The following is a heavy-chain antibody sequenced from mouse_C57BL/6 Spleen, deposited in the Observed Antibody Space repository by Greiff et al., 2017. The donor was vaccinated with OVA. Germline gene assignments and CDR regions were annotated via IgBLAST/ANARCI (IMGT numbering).Heavy chain of an antibody. J-gene: IGHJ4*01. CDR3: AKVKGYDYDDAMDY. CDR2: IWGDGST. D-gene: IGHD2-4*01. Sequence: VKVVESGPGLVAPSQSLSITCTVSGFSLTSYGVSWVRQPPGKGLEWLGVIWGDGSTNYHSALISRLSISKDNSKSQVFLKLNSLQTDDTATYYCAKVKGYDYDDAMDYWGQGTSVTVSS. CDR1: GFSLTSYG. V-gene: IGHV2-3*01.